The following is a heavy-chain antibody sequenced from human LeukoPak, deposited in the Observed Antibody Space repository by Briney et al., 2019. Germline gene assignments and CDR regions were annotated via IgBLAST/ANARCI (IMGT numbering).Heavy chain of an antibody. CDR3: ARGIAVAALRRLFHAKTDDAFDI. V-gene: IGHV3-30*02. J-gene: IGHJ3*02. CDR2: IRYDGSNK. D-gene: IGHD6-19*01. Sequence: PGGSLRLSCAASGFTFSSYGMHWVRQAPGKGLEWVAFIRYDGSNKYYADSVKGRFTISRDNSKNTLYLQMNSLRAEDTAVYYCARGIAVAALRRLFHAKTDDAFDIWGQGTMVTVSS. CDR1: GFTFSSYG.